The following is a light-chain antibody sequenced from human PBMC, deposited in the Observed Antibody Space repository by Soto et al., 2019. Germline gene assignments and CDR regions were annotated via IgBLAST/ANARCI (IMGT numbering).Light chain of an antibody. J-gene: IGLJ1*01. CDR2: DVS. CDR1: SSDVGGYNY. CDR3: SSYTSSSTRL. Sequence: SALTQPASVSGSPGQWITISCPGSSSDVGGYNYVSWYQQHPGKAPKLMIYDVSNRPSGVSNHFSGSKSGNTASLTISGLQAEDEADYYCSSYTSSSTRLFGTGTKVTVL. V-gene: IGLV2-14*01.